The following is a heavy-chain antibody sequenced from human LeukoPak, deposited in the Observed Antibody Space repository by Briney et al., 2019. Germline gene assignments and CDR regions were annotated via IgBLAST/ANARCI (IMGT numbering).Heavy chain of an antibody. CDR1: GIPFSSYW. Sequence: GGSLRLSCVASGIPFSSYWMTWVRQAPGKGLEWVANIKQDGSKKSYVDSVKGRFTISRDNAKNSLYLQMNSLRDEDTAVYYCARDRDYAFDYWGQGTLVTVSS. J-gene: IGHJ4*02. D-gene: IGHD4-17*01. CDR2: IKQDGSKK. CDR3: ARDRDYAFDY. V-gene: IGHV3-7*01.